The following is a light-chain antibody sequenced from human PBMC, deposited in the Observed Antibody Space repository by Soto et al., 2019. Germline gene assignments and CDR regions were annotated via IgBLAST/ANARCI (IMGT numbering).Light chain of an antibody. V-gene: IGLV1-40*01. J-gene: IGLJ1*01. CDR1: STNIGAGYG. CDR2: GNT. CDR3: KSYAGRNTYV. Sequence: QSVLTQPPSVSGAPGQRVSISCTGSSTNIGAGYGVHWYQQRPGTAPKLLIVGNTIRPSGVPDRFSGSKSGNTASLTVSGLQAADEADYFCKSYAGRNTYVFGSGTKVTVL.